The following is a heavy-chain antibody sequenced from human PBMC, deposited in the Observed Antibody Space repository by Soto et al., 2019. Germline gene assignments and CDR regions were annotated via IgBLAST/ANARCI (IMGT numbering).Heavy chain of an antibody. V-gene: IGHV3-30-3*01. D-gene: IGHD6-19*01. CDR2: ISYDGSNK. CDR3: AREGGVSGWYWGGDY. J-gene: IGHJ4*02. Sequence: GGSLRLSCAASGLTFSSFPMHWVRQAPGKGLERVALISYDGSNKYYADSVKGRFTISRDNSKNTLYLQMNSLRAEDTALYYCAREGGVSGWYWGGDYWGQGTPVTVSS. CDR1: GLTFSSFP.